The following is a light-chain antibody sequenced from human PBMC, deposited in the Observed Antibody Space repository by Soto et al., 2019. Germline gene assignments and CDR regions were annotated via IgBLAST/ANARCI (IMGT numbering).Light chain of an antibody. CDR1: SSDVGAYNF. Sequence: QSALTQPAGVSWSPGQSITISCTGASSDVGAYNFDSWYQEQPGKAPNLTIHEVTPRPSGVSNRFSGSKSGNTASLTISGLQAEDEADYYCSSHGGSNPFYVFGSGTKVNVL. V-gene: IGLV2-14*01. J-gene: IGLJ1*01. CDR3: SSHGGSNPFYV. CDR2: EVT.